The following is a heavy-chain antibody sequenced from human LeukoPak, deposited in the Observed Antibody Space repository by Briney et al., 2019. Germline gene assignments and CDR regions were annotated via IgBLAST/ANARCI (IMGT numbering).Heavy chain of an antibody. CDR2: IKTNSGGA. J-gene: IGHJ5*02. V-gene: IGHV1-2*02. CDR1: GYTFTGYY. CDR3: TRDCSGGTCRFDP. D-gene: IGHD2-15*01. Sequence: ASVKVSCKASGYTFTGYYVHWVRQAPGQGREWMGWIKTNSGGANYAQKFQGRVTMTRDTSINTDYMELRSLRSDDTAVYYCTRDCSGGTCRFDPWGQGTLVIVSS.